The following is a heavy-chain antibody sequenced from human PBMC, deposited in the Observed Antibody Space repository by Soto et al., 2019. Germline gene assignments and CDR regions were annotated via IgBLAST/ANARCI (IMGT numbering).Heavy chain of an antibody. CDR2: ITATGDRT. J-gene: IGHJ4*02. D-gene: IGHD3-22*01. Sequence: GVLRLSCADSGFRFSSYSMSWVRQTPGKGLEWVAAITATGDRTYYADSVTGRFTISRDNSKKTHYLQMTSLRAEDTAMYYCATMNGYFEYWGQGTPVTVS. CDR1: GFRFSSYS. V-gene: IGHV3-23*01. CDR3: ATMNGYFEY.